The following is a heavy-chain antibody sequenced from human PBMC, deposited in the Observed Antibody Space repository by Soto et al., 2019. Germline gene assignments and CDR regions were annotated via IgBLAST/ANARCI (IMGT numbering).Heavy chain of an antibody. D-gene: IGHD2-15*01. V-gene: IGHV4-31*03. J-gene: IGHJ6*02. Sequence: SETLSLTCTVSGGSISSGGYYWSWIRQHPGKGLEWIGYIYYSGSTYYNPSLKSRVTISVDTSKNQFSLKLSSVTAADTAVYYCARDGCSGGSCYYYYGMDVWGQGTPVTVSS. CDR1: GGSISSGGYY. CDR3: ARDGCSGGSCYYYYGMDV. CDR2: IYYSGST.